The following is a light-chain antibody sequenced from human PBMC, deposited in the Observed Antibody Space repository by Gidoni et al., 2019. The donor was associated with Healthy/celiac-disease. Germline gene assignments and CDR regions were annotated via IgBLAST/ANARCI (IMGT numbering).Light chain of an antibody. Sequence: QSALTQPASVSGSPGQSITISCTGTSSDVGGYNYVSWYQQQSGKAPTLMIYDVSNRPSGVSNRFSGSKSGNTASLTISGLQAEDEADYYCSSYTSSSTLAFGGGTKLTVL. CDR2: DVS. V-gene: IGLV2-14*03. J-gene: IGLJ2*01. CDR3: SSYTSSSTLA. CDR1: SSDVGGYNY.